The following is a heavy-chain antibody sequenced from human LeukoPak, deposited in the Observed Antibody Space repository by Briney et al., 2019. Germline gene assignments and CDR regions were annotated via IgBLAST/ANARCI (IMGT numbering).Heavy chain of an antibody. D-gene: IGHD5-12*01. J-gene: IGHJ4*02. CDR2: INHSGST. CDR1: GGSFSGYY. V-gene: IGHV4-34*01. CDR3: ARGKRRLRFDY. Sequence: SETLSLTCAVYGGSFSGYYWSWIRQPPGKGLEWIGEINHSGSTNYNPSLKSRVTISVDTSKNQFSLKLSPVTAADTAVYYCARGKRRLRFDYWGQGTLVTVSS.